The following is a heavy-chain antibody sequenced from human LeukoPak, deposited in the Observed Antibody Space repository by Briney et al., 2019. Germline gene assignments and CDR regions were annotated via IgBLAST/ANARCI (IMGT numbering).Heavy chain of an antibody. CDR2: FDPEDGET. CDR3: ATDMQDY. D-gene: IGHD2-2*01. V-gene: IGHV1-24*01. Sequence: HWXXQXXXKGLEWMGGFDPEDGETIYAQKFQGRVTMTEDTSTDTAYMELSSLRSEDTAVYYCATDMQDYWGQGTLVTVSS. J-gene: IGHJ4*02.